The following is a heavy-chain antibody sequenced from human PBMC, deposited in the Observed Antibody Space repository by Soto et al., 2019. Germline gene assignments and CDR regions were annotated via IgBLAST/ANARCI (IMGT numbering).Heavy chain of an antibody. Sequence: GGSLRLSCAASGFTFSSYAMSWVRQAPGKGLEWVSAISGSGGSTYYADSVKGRFTISRDNSKNTLYLQMNSLRAEDTAVYYCAKATYYDFWSGYCGMDVWGQGTTVTVSS. J-gene: IGHJ6*02. CDR1: GFTFSSYA. CDR2: ISGSGGST. V-gene: IGHV3-23*01. D-gene: IGHD3-3*01. CDR3: AKATYYDFWSGYCGMDV.